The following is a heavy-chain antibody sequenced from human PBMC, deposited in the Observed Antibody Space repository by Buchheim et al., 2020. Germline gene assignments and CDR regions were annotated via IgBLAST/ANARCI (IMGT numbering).Heavy chain of an antibody. CDR2: INPETGGA. CDR1: GYTFTDSY. J-gene: IGHJ4*02. CDR3: ARAFGSNSDFDS. V-gene: IGHV1-2*04. D-gene: IGHD3-10*01. Sequence: QVHLVQSGAEVKKPGASVKVSCKTSGYTFTDSYYINWVRQAPGQGLEWMGWINPETGGAFYAQKFQGWVSMTRNTSIRTAYMEVRGLKSSDTAFYFCARAFGSNSDFDSWGQGTL.